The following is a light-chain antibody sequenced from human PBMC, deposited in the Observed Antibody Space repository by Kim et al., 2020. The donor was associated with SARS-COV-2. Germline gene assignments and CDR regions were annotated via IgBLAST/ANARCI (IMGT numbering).Light chain of an antibody. V-gene: IGLV3-19*01. CDR1: SLRSYY. CDR3: NSRGSNDNVL. Sequence: VALGQTVRITCQGDSLRSYYATWYQQKPGQAPIVVIYGKNNRPSGIPDRFSGSSSGDSASLTITGTQAGDEADYYCNSRGSNDNVLFGGGTQLTVL. CDR2: GKN. J-gene: IGLJ2*01.